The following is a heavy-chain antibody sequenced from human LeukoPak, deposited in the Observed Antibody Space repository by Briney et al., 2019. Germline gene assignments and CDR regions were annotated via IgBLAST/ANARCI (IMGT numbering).Heavy chain of an antibody. CDR3: ARRGYSGYEAYFDY. J-gene: IGHJ4*02. D-gene: IGHD5-12*01. CDR2: VYHGGST. V-gene: IGHV4-4*02. Sequence: PSGTLFLTCAVSGASISSSARWSWVRQFPGQGLEWIGEVYHGGSTNYNPSLKSRVTISLDNSNNHFSLRLSSVTAADTARYYCARRGYSGYEAYFDYWGQGTLVTVSS. CDR1: GASISSSAR.